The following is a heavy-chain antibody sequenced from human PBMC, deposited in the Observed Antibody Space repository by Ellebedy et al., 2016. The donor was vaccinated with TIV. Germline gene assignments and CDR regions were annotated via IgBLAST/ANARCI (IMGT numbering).Heavy chain of an antibody. Sequence: ASVKVSXXASGYTFTSYGISWVRQAPGQGLEWMGWISAYNGNTNYAQKLQGRVTMTTDTSTSTAYMELRSLRSDDTAVYYCASPSDYDRPSTYMDVWGKGTTVTVSS. CDR2: ISAYNGNT. CDR3: ASPSDYDRPSTYMDV. CDR1: GYTFTSYG. V-gene: IGHV1-18*01. J-gene: IGHJ6*03. D-gene: IGHD3-22*01.